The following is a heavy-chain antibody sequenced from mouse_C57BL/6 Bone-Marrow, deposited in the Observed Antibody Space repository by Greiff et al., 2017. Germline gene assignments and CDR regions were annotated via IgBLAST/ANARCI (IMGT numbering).Heavy chain of an antibody. CDR2: FHPYNDDT. Sequence: VHLVESGAELVKPGASVKMSCKASGYTFTTYPIEWMKQNHGKSLEWIGNFHPYNDDTKYNEKFKGKATLTVEKSSSTVYLELSRLTADDSAVYYCARGGNDGGYYFDYWGQGTTLTVSS. V-gene: IGHV1-47*01. CDR1: GYTFTTYP. J-gene: IGHJ2*01. D-gene: IGHD1-1*02. CDR3: ARGGNDGGYYFDY.